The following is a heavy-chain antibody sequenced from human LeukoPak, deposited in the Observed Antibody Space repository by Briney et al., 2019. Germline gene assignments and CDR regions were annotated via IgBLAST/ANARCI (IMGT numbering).Heavy chain of an antibody. CDR3: VRIPNSANFPNWFDP. CDR2: ISSSSDYI. Sequence: PGGSLRLPCAASGFTFSSSTMNWVRRAPGKGLEWASSISSSSDYIYYADSVKGRFTISRDNAKNSLYLQMNSLRAEDTAVYYCVRIPNSANFPNWFDPWGQGTLVTVSS. V-gene: IGHV3-21*01. J-gene: IGHJ5*02. D-gene: IGHD4/OR15-4a*01. CDR1: GFTFSSST.